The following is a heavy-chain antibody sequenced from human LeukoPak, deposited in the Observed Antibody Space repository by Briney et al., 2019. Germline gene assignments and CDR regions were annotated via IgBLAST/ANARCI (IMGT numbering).Heavy chain of an antibody. V-gene: IGHV1-24*01. CDR3: ASSPGWGTVTTFDY. CDR2: FDPEDGET. CDR1: GYTLTELS. D-gene: IGHD4-17*01. Sequence: ASVKVSCKVSGYTLTELSMHWVRQAPGKGLEWMGGFDPEDGETIYAQKFQGRVTMTEDTSTDTAYMELSSLRSEDTAVYYCASSPGWGTVTTFDYWGQGTLVTVSS. J-gene: IGHJ4*02.